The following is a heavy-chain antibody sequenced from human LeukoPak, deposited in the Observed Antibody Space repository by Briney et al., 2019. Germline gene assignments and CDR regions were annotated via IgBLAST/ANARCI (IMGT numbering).Heavy chain of an antibody. D-gene: IGHD1-26*01. J-gene: IGHJ4*02. V-gene: IGHV3-23*01. Sequence: GGTLRLSCAASGFTFSSYGMSWVRQAPGKGLEWVSAISGSGGSTYYADSVKGRFTISRDNSKNTLYLQMNSLIAEDTAVYYCARGKSRGSHIDYWGQGTLVTVSS. CDR1: GFTFSSYG. CDR2: ISGSGGST. CDR3: ARGKSRGSHIDY.